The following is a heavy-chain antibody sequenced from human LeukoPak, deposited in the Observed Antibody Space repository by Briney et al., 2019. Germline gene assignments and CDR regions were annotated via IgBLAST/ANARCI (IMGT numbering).Heavy chain of an antibody. J-gene: IGHJ4*02. CDR1: GFTFNLYW. D-gene: IGHD3-10*01. Sequence: PGGSLRLSCAASGFTFNLYWMSWVRQAPGKGLEWVANIKQDGSEAYYLDSLKGRFTISRDNANNSVFLQMNSLRAEDTGLYYCVRTFNSWGQGILVTVSS. V-gene: IGHV3-7*01. CDR2: IKQDGSEA. CDR3: VRTFNS.